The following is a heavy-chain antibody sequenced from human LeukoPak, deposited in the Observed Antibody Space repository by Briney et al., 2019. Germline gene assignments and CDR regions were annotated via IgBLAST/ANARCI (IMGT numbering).Heavy chain of an antibody. J-gene: IGHJ5*02. Sequence: SETLSLTCTVSGGSISSYYWCWIRQPPGKGLEWIGYIYYSGSTNYNPSLKSRVTISVDTSKNQFSLKLSSVTAADTAVYYCAREAALRYNWFDPWGQGTLVTVSS. V-gene: IGHV4-59*01. CDR2: IYYSGST. CDR1: GGSISSYY. CDR3: AREAALRYNWFDP. D-gene: IGHD6-6*01.